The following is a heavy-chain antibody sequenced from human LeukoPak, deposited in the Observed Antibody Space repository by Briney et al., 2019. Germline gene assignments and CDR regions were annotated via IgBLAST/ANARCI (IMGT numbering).Heavy chain of an antibody. CDR2: IYYSGST. Sequence: SETLSLTCTVSGGSISSGDYYWGWIRQPPGKGLEWIGSIYYSGSTYYNPSLKSRVTISVDTSKNQFSLKLSSVTAADTAVYYCARHGMLSKYSSSPNYFDYWGQGTLVTVSS. V-gene: IGHV4-39*01. D-gene: IGHD6-6*01. J-gene: IGHJ4*02. CDR1: GGSISSGDYY. CDR3: ARHGMLSKYSSSPNYFDY.